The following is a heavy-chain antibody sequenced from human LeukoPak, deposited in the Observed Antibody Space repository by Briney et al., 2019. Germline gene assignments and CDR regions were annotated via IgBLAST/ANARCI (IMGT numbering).Heavy chain of an antibody. CDR2: ISGSGAST. D-gene: IGHD2-2*01. Sequence: GGSLRLSCAASGFTFSSYAMSWVRQAPGKGLEWVSAISGSGASTFYADSVKGRFTISRDNSKITLYLQMNSLRAEDTALYYCAKAVVIVPSATPFDYWGQGTLVTVSS. CDR3: AKAVVIVPSATPFDY. CDR1: GFTFSSYA. J-gene: IGHJ4*02. V-gene: IGHV3-23*01.